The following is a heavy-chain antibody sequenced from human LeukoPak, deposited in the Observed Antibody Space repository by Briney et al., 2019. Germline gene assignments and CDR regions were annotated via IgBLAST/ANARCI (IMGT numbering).Heavy chain of an antibody. D-gene: IGHD6-25*01. V-gene: IGHV4-34*01. CDR3: ARSGYLRMDV. CDR2: INHSGST. J-gene: IGHJ6*02. Sequence: ASETLSLTCAVYGGSFSGYYWSWIRQPPGKGLEWIGEINHSGSTNYNPSLKSRVTISVDTSKNQFSLKLSSVTAADTAVYYCARSGYLRMDVWGQGTTVTVSS. CDR1: GGSFSGYY.